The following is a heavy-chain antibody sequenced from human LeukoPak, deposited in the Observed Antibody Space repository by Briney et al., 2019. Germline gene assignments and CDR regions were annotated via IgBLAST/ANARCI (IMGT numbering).Heavy chain of an antibody. CDR1: GFTFSSYA. Sequence: PGGSLRLSCAASGFTFSSYAMTWVRQAPGKGLEWVSTIGASGGGTFYADSEKGRFTISRDNSKNMLYLQMNSLRADDTAVYYCAKRQVTIVGQNYFDYWGQGTLVTVSS. CDR2: IGASGGGT. CDR3: AKRQVTIVGQNYFDY. D-gene: IGHD2-21*02. V-gene: IGHV3-23*01. J-gene: IGHJ4*02.